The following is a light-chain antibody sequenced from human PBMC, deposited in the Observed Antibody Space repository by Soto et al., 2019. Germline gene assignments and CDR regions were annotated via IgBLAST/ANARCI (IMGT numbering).Light chain of an antibody. J-gene: IGKJ5*01. V-gene: IGKV1-39*01. CDR1: QSISSY. CDR3: QHSYSTPIT. Sequence: DIQMTQSPSSLSASVGDRVTITCRASQSISSYLNWYQQKPGKAPKLLIYAASSLQSGVPSRFSGSGSATDFPLTISSLHPEDVETYCWQHSYSTPITFGQGTRLEIK. CDR2: AAS.